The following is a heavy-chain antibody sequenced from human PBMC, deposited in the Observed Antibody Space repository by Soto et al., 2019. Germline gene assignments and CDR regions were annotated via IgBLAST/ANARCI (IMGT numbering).Heavy chain of an antibody. J-gene: IGHJ4*02. D-gene: IGHD6-19*01. V-gene: IGHV3-23*01. CDR3: ANGLAVDGQLGYFDY. Sequence: APGKGLEWVSAISGSGGSTYYADSVKGRFTISRDNSKNTLYLQMNSLRAEDTAVYYCANGLAVDGQLGYFDYWGQGTLVTVSS. CDR2: ISGSGGST.